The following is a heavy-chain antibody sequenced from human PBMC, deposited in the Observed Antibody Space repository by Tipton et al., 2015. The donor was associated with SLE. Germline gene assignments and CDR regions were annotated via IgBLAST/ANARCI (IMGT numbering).Heavy chain of an antibody. Sequence: TLSLTCTVSGGSIRSRYWSWIRQPAGKGLEWIGRVYSSGSTIYNPPIKSRITLSLDTSKNQFSLRVNSATAADTAVYYCARGGGSYYDYWGQGTLVTVSS. V-gene: IGHV4-4*07. J-gene: IGHJ4*02. CDR1: GGSIRSRY. D-gene: IGHD1-26*01. CDR3: ARGGGSYYDY. CDR2: VYSSGST.